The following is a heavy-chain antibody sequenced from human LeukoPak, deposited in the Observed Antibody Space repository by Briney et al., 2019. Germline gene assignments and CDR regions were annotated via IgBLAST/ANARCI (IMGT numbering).Heavy chain of an antibody. CDR1: GFTVSSNY. D-gene: IGHD6-19*01. CDR3: AREGYSSGRGYWYFDL. V-gene: IGHV3-53*01. CDR2: IYSGGST. J-gene: IGHJ2*01. Sequence: GGSLRLSCAASGFTVSSNYMSWVRQAPGKGLEWVSVIYSGGSTYYADSVKGRFTISRDNSKNTLYLQMNSLRAEDTAVYYCAREGYSSGRGYWYFDLWGRGTLVTVSS.